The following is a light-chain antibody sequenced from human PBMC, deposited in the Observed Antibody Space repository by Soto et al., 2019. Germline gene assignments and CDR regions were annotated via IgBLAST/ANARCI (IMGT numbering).Light chain of an antibody. CDR2: AAS. Sequence: IQLTQSPSSLSASVGDRVTITCRASQDISSFLAWYQQKPMKAPKLLIYAASTLQNGVPLRFSGSGSGTDFTLTISSLQPEDFATYYCQQLHIYSQVTFGQGTRLEIK. J-gene: IGKJ5*01. CDR3: QQLHIYSQVT. V-gene: IGKV1-9*01. CDR1: QDISSF.